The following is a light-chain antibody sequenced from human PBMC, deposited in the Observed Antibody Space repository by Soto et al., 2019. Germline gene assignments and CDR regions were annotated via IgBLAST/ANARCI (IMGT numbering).Light chain of an antibody. Sequence: EIVLTQSPGTLSLSPGERATFSCRASQSVSNSYLAWYQQKPGQAPRLLIYGASSRATGIPDRFSGSGSGTDFTLTISRLEPEDFAVYYCQQYIRWPLTFGGGTKV. J-gene: IGKJ4*01. CDR2: GAS. CDR3: QQYIRWPLT. V-gene: IGKV3-20*01. CDR1: QSVSNSY.